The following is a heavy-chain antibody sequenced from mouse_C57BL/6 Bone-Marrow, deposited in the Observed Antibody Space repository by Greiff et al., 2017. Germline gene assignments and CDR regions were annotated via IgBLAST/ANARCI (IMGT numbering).Heavy chain of an antibody. CDR2: IDPSDSYT. Sequence: VQLQQPGAELVRPGTSVKLSCKASGYTFTSYWMHWVKQRPGQGLEWIGVIDPSDSYTNYNQKFKGKATLTVDTSSSTAYMQLSSLTSEDSAVYYCASSLGNWYFDVWGTGTTVTVSS. J-gene: IGHJ1*03. V-gene: IGHV1-59*01. CDR1: GYTFTSYW. D-gene: IGHD4-1*01. CDR3: ASSLGNWYFDV.